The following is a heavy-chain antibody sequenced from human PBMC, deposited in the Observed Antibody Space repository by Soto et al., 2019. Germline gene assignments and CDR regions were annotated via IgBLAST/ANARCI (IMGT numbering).Heavy chain of an antibody. V-gene: IGHV3-7*03. CDR2: IKEDGSEK. CDR1: GFTFSNSW. J-gene: IGHJ6*02. Sequence: GGSLRLSCAASGFTFSNSWMSWVRQAPGKGLEWVANIKEDGSEKEYVDPVKGRFTITIDNAKNSLYLQMKNLRVEDTAVYFCTRRRFGMYXWGQVTTVTVS. CDR3: TRRRFGMYX.